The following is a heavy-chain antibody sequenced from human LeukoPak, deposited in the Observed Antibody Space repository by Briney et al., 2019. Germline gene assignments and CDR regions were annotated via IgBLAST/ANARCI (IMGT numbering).Heavy chain of an antibody. D-gene: IGHD2-2*01. J-gene: IGHJ5*02. CDR3: AIAVVPAAHENWFDP. CDR2: INTNTGNP. CDR1: GYTFTSYA. V-gene: IGHV7-4-1*02. Sequence: ASVKVSCKASGYTFTSYAMNWVRQAPGQGLEWMGWINTNTGNPTYAQGFTGRFVFSLDTSVGTAYLQISSLKAEDTAVYYCAIAVVPAAHENWFDPWGQGTLVTVSS.